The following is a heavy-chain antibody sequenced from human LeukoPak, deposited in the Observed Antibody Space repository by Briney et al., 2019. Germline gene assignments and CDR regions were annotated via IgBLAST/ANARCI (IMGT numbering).Heavy chain of an antibody. Sequence: GGSLRLSCAASGFTFSSYGMHWVRQAPGKGLEWVAVISYDGSNNYYADSVKGRFTISRDNSKNTLYLQMNSLRAEDTAVYYCAREKWELLYYFDYWGQGTLVTVSS. D-gene: IGHD1-26*01. CDR1: GFTFSSYG. J-gene: IGHJ4*02. V-gene: IGHV3-30*03. CDR3: AREKWELLYYFDY. CDR2: ISYDGSNN.